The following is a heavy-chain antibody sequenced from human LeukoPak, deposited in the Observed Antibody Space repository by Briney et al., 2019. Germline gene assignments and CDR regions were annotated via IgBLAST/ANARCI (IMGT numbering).Heavy chain of an antibody. D-gene: IGHD3-9*01. V-gene: IGHV3-20*04. Sequence: GGSLRLSCVASGFSFDDYGMSWVRHVPGKGLEWVAGINWNGGGTGYADSVKGRFTVSRDNSKNTLYLQMKSLRAEDTALYYCARILSGFYDSWGQGTLLTVSS. CDR2: INWNGGGT. CDR1: GFSFDDYG. J-gene: IGHJ5*01. CDR3: ARILSGFYDS.